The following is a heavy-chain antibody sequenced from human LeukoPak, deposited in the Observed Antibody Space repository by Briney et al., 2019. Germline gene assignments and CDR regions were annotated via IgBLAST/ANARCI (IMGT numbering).Heavy chain of an antibody. CDR1: GFTFSSSA. D-gene: IGHD3-16*02. Sequence: GGSLRLSCAASGFTFSSSAMSWVRQAPGKGLEWVSAISGSGGTTYYADSVKGRFTISRDNSKSTLYLQMNSLRAEDTAVYYCAHTDSDYDYVWGSYRQIKLDYWGQGTLVTVSS. J-gene: IGHJ4*02. CDR3: AHTDSDYDYVWGSYRQIKLDY. V-gene: IGHV3-23*01. CDR2: ISGSGGTT.